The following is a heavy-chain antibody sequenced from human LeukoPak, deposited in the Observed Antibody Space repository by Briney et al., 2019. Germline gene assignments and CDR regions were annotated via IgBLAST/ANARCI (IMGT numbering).Heavy chain of an antibody. V-gene: IGHV3-23*01. J-gene: IGHJ4*02. Sequence: GGSLRLSCAASGFTFSSYAMSWVRQAPGKGLEWVSAISGSGGSTYYADSVKGRFTISRDNSKNTLYLQMNSLRAEDTAVYYCAKDSPPWLGELNYFDYWGQGTLVTVSS. CDR2: ISGSGGST. D-gene: IGHD3-10*01. CDR1: GFTFSSYA. CDR3: AKDSPPWLGELNYFDY.